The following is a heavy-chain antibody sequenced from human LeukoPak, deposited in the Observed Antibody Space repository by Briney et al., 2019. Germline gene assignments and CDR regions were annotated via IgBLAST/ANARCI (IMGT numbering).Heavy chain of an antibody. CDR1: GYTFTNYP. CDR3: ARESPCSGDGCHARLDY. J-gene: IGHJ4*02. CDR2: VNAGNGNT. Sequence: GASVKVSCKASGYTFTNYPMHWVRQAPGQSLEWMGWVNAGNGNTKYSQKFQARVTITRDTSTSTAYMELSSLRTEDTAVYYCARESPCSGDGCHARLDYWGQGTLVTVSS. D-gene: IGHD2-15*01. V-gene: IGHV1-3*01.